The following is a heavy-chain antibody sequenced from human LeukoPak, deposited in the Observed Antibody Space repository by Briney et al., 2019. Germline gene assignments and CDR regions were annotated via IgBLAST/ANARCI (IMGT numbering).Heavy chain of an antibody. Sequence: GGSLRLSCAASGFIFSSYAMNWVRQAPGKGLEWVSRISGSGATINYSDSVKGRFTISRDNSKNTLYLQMNSLRAEDAAVYYGEKETLGKWGQGTLVTVSS. V-gene: IGHV3-23*01. CDR1: GFIFSSYA. CDR3: EKETLGK. CDR2: ISGSGATI. J-gene: IGHJ1*01.